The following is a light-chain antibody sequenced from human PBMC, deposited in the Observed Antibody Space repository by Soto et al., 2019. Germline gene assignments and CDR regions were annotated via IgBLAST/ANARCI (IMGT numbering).Light chain of an antibody. V-gene: IGLV6-57*04. CDR3: QSYDSSIEVV. Sequence: NFMLTQPNSVSESPGKTVTISCTRSSGSIASNYVQWYQQRPGSAPTTVIYEDNQRPSGVPDRFSGSIDSSSNSASLTISGLKTEDEADYYCQSYDSSIEVVFGGGTKVTVL. CDR2: EDN. J-gene: IGLJ2*01. CDR1: SGSIASNY.